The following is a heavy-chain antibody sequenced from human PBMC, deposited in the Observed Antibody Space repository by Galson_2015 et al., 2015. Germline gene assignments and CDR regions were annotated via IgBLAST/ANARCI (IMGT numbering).Heavy chain of an antibody. Sequence: QSGAEVKKPGESLKISCKGSGYSFTSYWIGWVRQMPGKGLEWMGIIYPGDSDTRYSPSFQGQVTISADKSISTAYLQWSSLKASDTAMYYCARGWVTMIVVVTPSLHFDAFDIWGQGTMVTVSS. V-gene: IGHV5-51*01. CDR3: ARGWVTMIVVVTPSLHFDAFDI. D-gene: IGHD3-22*01. CDR2: IYPGDSDT. CDR1: GYSFTSYW. J-gene: IGHJ3*02.